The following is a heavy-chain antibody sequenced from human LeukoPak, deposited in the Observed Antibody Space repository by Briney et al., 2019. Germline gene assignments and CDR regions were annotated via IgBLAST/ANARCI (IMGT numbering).Heavy chain of an antibody. V-gene: IGHV4-61*01. Sequence: SETLSLTCTVSGGSVSSGSYYWSWIRQPPGKGLEWIGYISYSGSTNYNPSLKSRVTISVDTSKNQFSLKVNSVTAADTAVYYCARRQRDGYNANFDYWGQGTLVTVSS. CDR2: ISYSGST. CDR3: ARRQRDGYNANFDY. D-gene: IGHD5-24*01. J-gene: IGHJ4*02. CDR1: GGSVSSGSYY.